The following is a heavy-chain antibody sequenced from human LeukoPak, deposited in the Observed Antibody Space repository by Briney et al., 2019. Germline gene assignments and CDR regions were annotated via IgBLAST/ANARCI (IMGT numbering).Heavy chain of an antibody. J-gene: IGHJ6*02. CDR1: GITFSTSD. D-gene: IGHD6-13*01. CDR3: ARGSVRVGMDV. CDR2: IGTAGDT. Sequence: GGSLRPSCEASGITFSTSDMHWVRQAPGKGLEWVSVIGTAGDTYYADSVKGRFTISRENAKNSLYLQMNSLRAGDTAVYYCARGSVRVGMDVWGQGTTVTVSS. V-gene: IGHV3-13*01.